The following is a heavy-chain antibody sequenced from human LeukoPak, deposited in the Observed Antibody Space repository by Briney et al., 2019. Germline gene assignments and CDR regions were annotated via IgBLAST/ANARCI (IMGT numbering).Heavy chain of an antibody. J-gene: IGHJ4*02. D-gene: IGHD5-24*01. CDR1: GYSFTSYW. V-gene: IGHV5-51*01. CDR2: IYPGGSET. Sequence: PGESLKISCKGSGYSFTSYWIGWVRQMPGKGLEWMGIIYPGGSETRYDPSFEGQVTISADRSTSTAYLQWSSLRASDTAMYYCARANRDGHNQNFDHWGQGTLVSVSS. CDR3: ARANRDGHNQNFDH.